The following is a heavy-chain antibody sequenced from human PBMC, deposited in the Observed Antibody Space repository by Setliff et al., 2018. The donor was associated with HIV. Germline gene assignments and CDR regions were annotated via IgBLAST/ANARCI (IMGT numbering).Heavy chain of an antibody. CDR2: MNHKSGNT. CDR1: GYNFTSHD. CDR3: ARGYCSSTSCYGIYYFDN. J-gene: IGHJ4*02. Sequence: ASVKVSCKASGYNFTSHDINWVRQAPGQGLEWMGWMNHKSGNTGYARKFQRRVTMTRKTSISTAYMELRSLRSDDTAVYYCARGYCSSTSCYGIYYFDNWGQGTPVTVSS. D-gene: IGHD2-2*01. V-gene: IGHV1-8*01.